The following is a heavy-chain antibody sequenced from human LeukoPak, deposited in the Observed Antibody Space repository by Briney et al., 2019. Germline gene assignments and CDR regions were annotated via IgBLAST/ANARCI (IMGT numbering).Heavy chain of an antibody. D-gene: IGHD1-26*01. CDR3: TRESGAFSPFGF. J-gene: IGHJ4*02. Sequence: SETLSLTCAVSGRSITTTNWWSWVRQPPGKGLEWIGEVHLSGATNYNPSLESRVSMSIDKSKNHLSLEVTSVTAADTAIYYCTRESGAFSPFGFWGLGTLVTVSS. CDR2: VHLSGAT. V-gene: IGHV4-4*02. CDR1: GRSITTTNW.